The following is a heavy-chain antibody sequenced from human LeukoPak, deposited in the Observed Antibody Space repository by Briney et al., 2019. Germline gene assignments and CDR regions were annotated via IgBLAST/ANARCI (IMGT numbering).Heavy chain of an antibody. J-gene: IGHJ4*02. CDR3: ARLRQWLYYFDY. CDR2: ISYDGSNK. D-gene: IGHD6-19*01. V-gene: IGHV3-30-3*01. Sequence: GGSLRLSCAASGFTFSSYAMHWVRQAPGKGLEWVAVISYDGSNKYYADSVKGRFTISRDNSKNTLYLQMNSLRAEDTAVYYCARLRQWLYYFDYWGQGTLVTVSS. CDR1: GFTFSSYA.